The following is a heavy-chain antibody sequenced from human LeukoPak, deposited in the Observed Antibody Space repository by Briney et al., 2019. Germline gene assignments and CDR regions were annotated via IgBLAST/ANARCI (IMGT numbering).Heavy chain of an antibody. CDR2: INPGNGDT. D-gene: IGHD2-15*01. J-gene: IGHJ6*02. V-gene: IGHV1-3*01. CDR1: GYTFTNYA. CDR3: ARERWHCRVNCYSVYYYALDV. Sequence: ASVKVSCKGSGYTFTNYAVHWVRQAPGQGLEWLGWINPGNGDTKYSQNFQGRVTVTSDTSAATAYVELNSLTSEDTAVYYCARERWHCRVNCYSVYYYALDVWGQGTTVTVSS.